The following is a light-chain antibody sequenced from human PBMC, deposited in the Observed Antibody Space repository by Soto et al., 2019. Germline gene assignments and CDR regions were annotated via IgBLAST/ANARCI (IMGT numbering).Light chain of an antibody. J-gene: IGKJ4*01. V-gene: IGKV3-15*01. CDR1: QSVGNN. CDR3: QQYGDWPLT. CDR2: ATS. Sequence: EXXXTQXXAXXSVSPGERATLSCRASQSVGNNFAWYQQKPGQAPRLLIFATSTRATGVPARFSGSGSGTEFTLTISSLQSEDFAVYYCQQYGDWPLTFGGGAKVEIE.